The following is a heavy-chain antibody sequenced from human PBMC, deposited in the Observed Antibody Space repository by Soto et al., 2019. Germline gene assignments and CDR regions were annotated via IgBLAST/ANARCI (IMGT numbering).Heavy chain of an antibody. Sequence: RLSCAASGFTFSSYVMSWVRQAPGKGLEWVSAVSTSGGSTFYAGSVKGRFAISRDNSKNTLYLQMNSLRAEDPAVYYCAKKARYSGYDPFDKWGQGTLLTVSS. V-gene: IGHV3-23*01. CDR2: VSTSGGST. J-gene: IGHJ4*02. CDR3: AKKARYSGYDPFDK. D-gene: IGHD5-12*01. CDR1: GFTFSSYV.